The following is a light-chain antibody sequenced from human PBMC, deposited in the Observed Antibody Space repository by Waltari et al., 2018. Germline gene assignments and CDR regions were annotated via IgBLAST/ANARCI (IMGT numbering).Light chain of an antibody. CDR3: QQYDYSSYA. CDR2: SVS. Sequence: EIVLTQSPGTLSLSPGDRATLSCRTSQTITGTNFVWYQQRPGQAPRLLIYSVSTRATGVPDRFSGSGSGTDFTLTISRLEPEDFAVYYCQQYDYSSYAFGQGTKLEIK. V-gene: IGKV3-20*01. J-gene: IGKJ2*01. CDR1: QTITGTN.